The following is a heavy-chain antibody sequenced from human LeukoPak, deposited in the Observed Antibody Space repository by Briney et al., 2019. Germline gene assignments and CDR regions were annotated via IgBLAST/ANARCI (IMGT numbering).Heavy chain of an antibody. CDR2: IYYGGST. Sequence: SETLSLTCTVSGGSISSYYWSWIRQPPGKGLEWIGYIYYGGSTNYNPSLKSRVTISVDTSKNQFSLRLSSVTAADTAVYYCTRVSSGYYKDYWGQGTLVTVSS. J-gene: IGHJ4*02. D-gene: IGHD3-22*01. V-gene: IGHV4-59*01. CDR1: GGSISSYY. CDR3: TRVSSGYYKDY.